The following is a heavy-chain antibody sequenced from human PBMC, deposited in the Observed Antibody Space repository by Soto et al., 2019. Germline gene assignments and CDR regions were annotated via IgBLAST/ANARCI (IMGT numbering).Heavy chain of an antibody. D-gene: IGHD3-10*01. CDR1: GGSISSSSYY. Sequence: SETLSLTCTVSGGSISSSSYYWGWIRQPPGKGLEWIGSIYYSGSTYYNPSLKSRVTISVDTSKNQFSLKLSSVTAADTAVYYCARHPMVRGVTQFGIFYYYMDVWGKGTTVTVSS. J-gene: IGHJ6*03. V-gene: IGHV4-39*01. CDR2: IYYSGST. CDR3: ARHPMVRGVTQFGIFYYYMDV.